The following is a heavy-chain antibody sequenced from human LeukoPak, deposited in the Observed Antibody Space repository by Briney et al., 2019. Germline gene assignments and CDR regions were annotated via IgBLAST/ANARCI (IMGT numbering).Heavy chain of an antibody. V-gene: IGHV3-21*01. D-gene: IGHD3-3*02. CDR2: TRSSNGHI. J-gene: IGHJ4*02. Sequence: GGSLRLSCAASGFTFTSYSMNWVRQAPGKGPEWVSITRSSNGHIYYADSVKGRFTISRDKAKKSLYLQMNSLRAEDTAVYYCARGEGPSTLDYWGQGTLVTVSS. CDR1: GFTFTSYS. CDR3: ARGEGPSTLDY.